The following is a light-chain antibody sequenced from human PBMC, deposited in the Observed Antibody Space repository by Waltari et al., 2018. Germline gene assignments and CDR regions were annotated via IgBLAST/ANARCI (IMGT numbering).Light chain of an antibody. CDR3: LAWDDSLNGWV. CDR1: SLNIGKNT. J-gene: IGLJ3*02. V-gene: IGLV1-44*01. Sequence: QSVLTQSPSASGTPGQRVTMSCSGSSLNIGKNTVNWYQQVPGTAPKLLIYGDDQRPSGAPDRISGSKSVTSASLAISGLQPEDEADYYCLAWDDSLNGWVFGGGTKVTVL. CDR2: GDD.